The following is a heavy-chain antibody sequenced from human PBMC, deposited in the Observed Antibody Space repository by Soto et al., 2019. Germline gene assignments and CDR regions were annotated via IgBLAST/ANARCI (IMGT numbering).Heavy chain of an antibody. CDR1: GGSVSSGSYY. CDR2: IYYSGST. CDR3: ARGVGVVTFFDY. D-gene: IGHD3-3*01. Sequence: QVQLQESGPGLVKPSETLSLTCTVSGGSVSSGSYYWSWIRQPPGKGLEWIGYIYYSGSTNYNPALTGRVTISVDPSNNQFSLKLSSVTAADTAVYYCARGVGVVTFFDYWGQGTLVTVSS. J-gene: IGHJ4*02. V-gene: IGHV4-61*01.